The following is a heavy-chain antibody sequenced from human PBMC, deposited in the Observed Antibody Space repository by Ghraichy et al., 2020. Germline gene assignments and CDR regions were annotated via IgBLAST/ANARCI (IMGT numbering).Heavy chain of an antibody. D-gene: IGHD2-2*01. V-gene: IGHV3-53*01. J-gene: IGHJ6*02. Sequence: GGSLRLSCAASGFTVSSNYMSWVRQAPGKGLEWVSVIYSGGSTYYADSVKGRFTISRDNSKNTLYLQMNSLRAEDTAVYYCAREGCTSCPSYYYGMDVWAKGPRSPSP. CDR2: IYSGGST. CDR1: GFTVSSNY. CDR3: AREGCTSCPSYYYGMDV.